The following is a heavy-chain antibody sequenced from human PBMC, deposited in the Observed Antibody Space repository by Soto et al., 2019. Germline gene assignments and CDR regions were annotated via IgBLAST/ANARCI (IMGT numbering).Heavy chain of an antibody. CDR1: GVTFSSYG. J-gene: IGHJ1*01. D-gene: IGHD3-22*01. CDR3: AAYYCDSSGYYFFGLQH. V-gene: IGHV3-30*03. CDR2: ISYDGSNK. Sequence: GGSLRLSCAASGVTFSSYGMHWVRQAPGKGLEWVAVISYDGSNKYYADSVKGRFTISRDNSKNTLYLQMNSLRAEDTAVYYCAAYYCDSSGYYFFGLQHWGQGT.